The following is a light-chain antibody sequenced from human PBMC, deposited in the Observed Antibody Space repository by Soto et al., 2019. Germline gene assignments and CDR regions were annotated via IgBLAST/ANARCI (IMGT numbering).Light chain of an antibody. CDR2: EVS. V-gene: IGLV2-8*01. CDR3: SSSAGSDKWV. J-gene: IGLJ3*02. CDR1: SSDVGGYNY. Sequence: QSALTQPPSASGSPGQSVTISCTGTSSDVGGYNYVSWYQQHPGKAPKLIIYEVSKRPSGVPDRFSGSKSANTASLTVSGLQAEDEGDYYCSSSAGSDKWVFGGGTKLTVL.